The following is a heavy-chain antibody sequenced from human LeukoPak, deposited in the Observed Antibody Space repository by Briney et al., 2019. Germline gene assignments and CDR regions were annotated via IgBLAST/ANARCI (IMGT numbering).Heavy chain of an antibody. D-gene: IGHD3-22*01. CDR3: ARVPFDYYDSDDYYYHDAFDI. V-gene: IGHV4-30-2*01. Sequence: SETLSLTCAVSGGSINNGGYSWSWIRQPPGRGLERIGYTYQSESTYYNPSLKNRVTISIDRSKNQLSLNLSSVTAADTAVYYCARVPFDYYDSDDYYYHDAFDIWGQGTMVTVSS. CDR2: TYQSEST. CDR1: GGSINNGGYS. J-gene: IGHJ3*02.